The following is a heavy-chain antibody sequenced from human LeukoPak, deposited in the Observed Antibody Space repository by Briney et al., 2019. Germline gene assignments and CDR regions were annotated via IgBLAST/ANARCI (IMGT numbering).Heavy chain of an antibody. D-gene: IGHD2-21*01. CDR1: GFTFSSYS. J-gene: IGHJ4*02. V-gene: IGHV3-21*01. Sequence: GGSLRLSCAASGFTFSSYSMNWVRQAPGKGLEWVSSISSSSSYIYYADSVKGRFTISRDNAKNSLYLQMNSLRAEDTAVYYCARDLRIVTVFDYWGQGTLVTVSS. CDR3: ARDLRIVTVFDY. CDR2: ISSSSSYI.